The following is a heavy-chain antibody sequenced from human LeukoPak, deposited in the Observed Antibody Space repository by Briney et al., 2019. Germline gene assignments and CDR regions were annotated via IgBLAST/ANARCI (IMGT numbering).Heavy chain of an antibody. D-gene: IGHD7-27*01. CDR2: ISGSGSST. Sequence: GGSLRLSCAASGFTFSTSAMSWVRQAPGKGLEWVSTISGSGSSTYYADSVKGRFTVSRDNSKNTLYMQMNNLRVEDTAVYYCASNWGWDYWGQGTLVTVSS. CDR1: GFTFSTSA. J-gene: IGHJ4*02. V-gene: IGHV3-23*01. CDR3: ASNWGWDY.